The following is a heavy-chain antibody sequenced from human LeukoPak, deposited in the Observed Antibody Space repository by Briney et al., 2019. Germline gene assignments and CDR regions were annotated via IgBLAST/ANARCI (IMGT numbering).Heavy chain of an antibody. J-gene: IGHJ4*02. CDR2: IYYSGGN. CDR3: ARGPYYFDS. Sequence: PSETLSLTCTVSGGSISSSGYYWGWIRQPPGKGREWIGSIYYSGGNYYNPSLNSRVTISVDTSKNQFSLRLSSVTAADTAVYYCARGPYYFDSWGPGTLVTVSS. CDR1: GGSISSSGYY. V-gene: IGHV4-39*07.